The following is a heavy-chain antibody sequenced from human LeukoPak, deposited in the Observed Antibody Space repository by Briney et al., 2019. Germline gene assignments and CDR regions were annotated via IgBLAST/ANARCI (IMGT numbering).Heavy chain of an antibody. V-gene: IGHV1-18*01. CDR1: GYTFTSYG. CDR3: ARVRCSGGSCPNWFDP. CDR2: ISAYNGNT. Sequence: ASVKISCKASGYTFTSYGISWVRQAPGQGLEWMGWISAYNGNTNYAQKLQGRVTMTTHTSTSTAYMELRSLRSDDTAVYYCARVRCSGGSCPNWFDPWGQGTLVTVSS. J-gene: IGHJ5*02. D-gene: IGHD2-15*01.